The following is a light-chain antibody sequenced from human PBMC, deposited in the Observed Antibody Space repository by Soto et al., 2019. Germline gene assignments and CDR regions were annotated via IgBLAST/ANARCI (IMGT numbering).Light chain of an antibody. CDR3: QQTYSTPPT. CDR1: QSISSY. J-gene: IGKJ1*01. V-gene: IGKV1-39*01. CDR2: HAS. Sequence: DIQMTQSPSSLSASVGDRVTITCRASQSISSYLNWYQQKPGTAPKLLIYHASTLESGVPSRFSGSGSGTEFTLTISSLQPEDFATYYCQQTYSTPPTFGQGTKVDIK.